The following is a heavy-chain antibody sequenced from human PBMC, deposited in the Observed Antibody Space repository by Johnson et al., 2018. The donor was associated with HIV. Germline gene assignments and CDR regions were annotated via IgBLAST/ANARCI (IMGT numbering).Heavy chain of an antibody. V-gene: IGHV3-7*01. CDR3: AREERDGINSAFDI. J-gene: IGHJ3*02. Sequence: MQLVESGGGLVQPGGSLRLSCAVSGFSFSRYWMSWVRQAPGKGLEWVANIKQDGSEKYYVDSVKGRFTISRDNAKNLLFLQMNSLIAEDTAVYYCAREERDGINSAFDIWGQGTMVAVSS. CDR2: IKQDGSEK. CDR1: GFSFSRYW. D-gene: IGHD5-24*01.